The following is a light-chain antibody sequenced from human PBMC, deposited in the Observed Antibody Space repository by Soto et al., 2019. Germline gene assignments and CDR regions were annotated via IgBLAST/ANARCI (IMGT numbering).Light chain of an antibody. CDR1: QSVGNN. V-gene: IGKV3D-15*01. J-gene: IGKJ1*01. CDR3: QQHDSWPRT. Sequence: EIVLTQSPATLSLSPGERATLSCRASQSVGNNLAWYQQKPGQAPGLLIYEASTRATGIPARFSGSGSGTEFTLTISSLQSEDFAVYYCQQHDSWPRTFGQGTKVDIK. CDR2: EAS.